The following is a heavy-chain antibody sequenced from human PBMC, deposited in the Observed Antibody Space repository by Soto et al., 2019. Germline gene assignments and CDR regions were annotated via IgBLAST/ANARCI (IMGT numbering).Heavy chain of an antibody. CDR3: ARGPAAGIYAMDV. D-gene: IGHD6-13*01. Sequence: SETLALTCAVSGGCISSGGYSWSWIRQPPGKGLEWIGYIYHTGSTYYSPSLKSRVTISVDTSKNQFSLRLTSVTDADTAVYYCARGPAAGIYAMDVWGQGTTVTVSS. CDR1: GGCISSGGYS. V-gene: IGHV4-30-2*01. CDR2: IYHTGST. J-gene: IGHJ6*02.